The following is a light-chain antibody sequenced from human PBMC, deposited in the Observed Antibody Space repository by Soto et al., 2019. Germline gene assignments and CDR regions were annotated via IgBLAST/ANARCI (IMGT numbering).Light chain of an antibody. Sequence: QSVLTQPASVSGSPGQSITISCTGTSSDVGNYNYVSWYQQHPAKAPKLMIFEVSNRPSGISSRFSGSKSGNTASLTISGLQAEDEADYYCSSYTSSSNYVLGNGTKVTV. CDR1: SSDVGNYNY. J-gene: IGLJ1*01. V-gene: IGLV2-14*01. CDR2: EVS. CDR3: SSYTSSSNYV.